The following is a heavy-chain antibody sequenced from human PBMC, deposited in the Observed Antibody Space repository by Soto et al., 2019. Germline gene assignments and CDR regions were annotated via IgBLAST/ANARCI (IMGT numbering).Heavy chain of an antibody. CDR2: ISSSSSYI. CDR1: GFTFSSYS. J-gene: IGHJ3*02. V-gene: IGHV3-21*01. D-gene: IGHD4-17*01. Sequence: EVQLVESGGGLVKPGGSLRLSCAASGFTFSSYSMNWVRQAPGKGLEWVSSISSSSSYIYYADSVKGRFTISRDNAKNSLYLQMNSLRAEDTAVYYCARDFVPARVTTVLFGGLRYDAFDIWGQGTMVTVSS. CDR3: ARDFVPARVTTVLFGGLRYDAFDI.